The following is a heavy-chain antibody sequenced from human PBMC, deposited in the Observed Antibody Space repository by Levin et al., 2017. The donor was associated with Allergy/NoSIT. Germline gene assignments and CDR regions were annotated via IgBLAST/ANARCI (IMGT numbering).Heavy chain of an antibody. D-gene: IGHD3-9*01. CDR3: ASDETTDWFCY. CDR2: IYYSGSI. V-gene: IGHV4-39*01. J-gene: IGHJ4*02. CDR1: GGSISTTPFY. Sequence: ASETLSLTCTVSGGSISTTPFYWGWIRQPPGKGLEWIGTIYYSGSIYYNPSLKSRATISVDTSKNQFSLKLSSVTAADTAVYYCASDETTDWFCYWGQGTLVTASS.